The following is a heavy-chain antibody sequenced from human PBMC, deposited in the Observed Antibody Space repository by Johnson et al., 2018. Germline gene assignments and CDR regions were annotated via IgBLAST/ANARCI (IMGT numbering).Heavy chain of an antibody. D-gene: IGHD1-7*01. Sequence: QVRLVESGAEVKKPGSSVKVSCKASGGTFSSYAISWVRQAPGQGLEWMGGIIPIFGITNYAQKFQGRVTITADKSTSTAYMELSSLRSEDTAVYYCASGISGTTGNYYYYYYMDVWGKGTTVTVSS. CDR1: GGTFSSYA. CDR3: ASGISGTTGNYYYYYYMDV. J-gene: IGHJ6*03. CDR2: IIPIFGIT. V-gene: IGHV1-69*17.